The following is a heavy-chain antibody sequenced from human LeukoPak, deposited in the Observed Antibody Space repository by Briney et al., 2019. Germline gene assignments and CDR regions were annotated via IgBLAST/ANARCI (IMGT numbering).Heavy chain of an antibody. J-gene: IGHJ3*02. D-gene: IGHD3-22*01. Sequence: SVKVSCKASGDTFSSYTISWVRQAPGQGLEWMGRIIPILGITNYAQKFQGRVTITADKSTTTAYMELSSLRSEDTAVYYCASTDYYDSSGSHPHHAFDIWGQGTMVTVSS. V-gene: IGHV1-69*02. CDR2: IIPILGIT. CDR1: GDTFSSYT. CDR3: ASTDYYDSSGSHPHHAFDI.